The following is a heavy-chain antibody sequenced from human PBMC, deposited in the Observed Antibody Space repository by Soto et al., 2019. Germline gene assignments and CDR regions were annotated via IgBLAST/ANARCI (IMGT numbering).Heavy chain of an antibody. V-gene: IGHV1-69*01. J-gene: IGHJ4*02. CDR1: GGTFSSYA. Sequence: QVQLVQSGAEVKEPGSSVKVSCQSSGGTFSSYAISWVRQAPGQGLEWMGGLILILGTTNYAQRFQGRVTTTADESTSTAFMEVSSLKSEDTAVYYCASGYYASSGYSIDYWGQGTQVTVSS. CDR3: ASGYYASSGYSIDY. D-gene: IGHD3-22*01. CDR2: LILILGTT.